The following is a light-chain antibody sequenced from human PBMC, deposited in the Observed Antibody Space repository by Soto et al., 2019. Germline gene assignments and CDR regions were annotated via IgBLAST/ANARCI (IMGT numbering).Light chain of an antibody. CDR2: DVS. CDR3: SSYTSSSTDVV. J-gene: IGLJ2*01. Sequence: QSVLTQPASVSGSPGQSITISCTGTSSDVGGYNYVSWYQQHPGKAPKLMIYDVSNRPSGVSNRFSGSMSGNTASLTISGLQAEDEADHYCSSYTSSSTDVVFGGGTKLTVL. V-gene: IGLV2-14*01. CDR1: SSDVGGYNY.